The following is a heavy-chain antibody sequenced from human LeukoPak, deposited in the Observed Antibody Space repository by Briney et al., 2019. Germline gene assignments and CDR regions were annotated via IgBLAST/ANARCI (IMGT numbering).Heavy chain of an antibody. CDR2: ISWDGRNM. V-gene: IGHV3-9*01. Sequence: PGGSLRLSCAAAGFSLEDYAMHWVRQAPGKGLEWASSISWDGRNMAYADSVKGRFTISRDNAQNSLYLQMNSLRTEDTALYYCIKDMGFDLLKDAFDLWGQGILVTVSS. CDR1: GFSLEDYA. J-gene: IGHJ3*01. CDR3: IKDMGFDLLKDAFDL. D-gene: IGHD2-15*01.